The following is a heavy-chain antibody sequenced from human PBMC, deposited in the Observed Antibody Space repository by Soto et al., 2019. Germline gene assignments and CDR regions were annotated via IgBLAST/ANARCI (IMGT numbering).Heavy chain of an antibody. V-gene: IGHV1-46*01. Sequence: ASVKVSCKASGYTFTSYYMHWVRQAPGQGLEWMGIINPSGGSTSYAQKLQGRVTMTTDTSTSTAYMELRSLRSDDTAVYYCARDPEMATIDYWGQGTLVTVSS. CDR2: INPSGGST. J-gene: IGHJ4*02. CDR3: ARDPEMATIDY. D-gene: IGHD5-12*01. CDR1: GYTFTSYY.